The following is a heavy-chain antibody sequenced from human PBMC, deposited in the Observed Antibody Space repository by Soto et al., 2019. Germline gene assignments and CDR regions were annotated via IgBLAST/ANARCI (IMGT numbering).Heavy chain of an antibody. J-gene: IGHJ6*02. CDR2: TIPIFGTA. Sequence: QVQLVQSGAEVKKPGSSVKVSCKASGGTFSSYAISWVRQAPGQGLEWMGGTIPIFGTANYAQKFQGRVTITADESTSTAYMELSSLRSEDTAVYYCARSRACTNGVCYISDYYYYGMDVWGQGTTVTVSS. CDR1: GGTFSSYA. CDR3: ARSRACTNGVCYISDYYYYGMDV. V-gene: IGHV1-69*01. D-gene: IGHD2-8*01.